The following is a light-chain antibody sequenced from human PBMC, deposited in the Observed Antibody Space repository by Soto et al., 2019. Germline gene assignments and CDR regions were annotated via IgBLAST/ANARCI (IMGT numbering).Light chain of an antibody. CDR3: QQNNNWPRT. CDR2: GAS. V-gene: IGKV3-15*01. Sequence: EIVMTQSPATLSVSPGERATLSCRASQSVRSNLAWYQQKPGRAPRLLIYGASTRATGIPARFSGSGSGTEFTLTISSLQSEDFAVYYCQQNNNWPRTFGQGTKVEIK. J-gene: IGKJ1*01. CDR1: QSVRSN.